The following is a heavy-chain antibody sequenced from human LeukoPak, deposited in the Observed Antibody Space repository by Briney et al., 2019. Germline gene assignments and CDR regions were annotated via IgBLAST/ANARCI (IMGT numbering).Heavy chain of an antibody. CDR2: ISAYNGNT. Sequence: GASVKVSCKASGYTFTSYGISWVRQAPGQGLEWMGWISAYNGNTNYAQKLQGRVTMTTDTSTSTAYMELRSLRSDDTAVYYCASMYYDFWSGYYFDYWGQGTLVTVSS. CDR3: ASMYYDFWSGYYFDY. CDR1: GYTFTSYG. D-gene: IGHD3-3*01. V-gene: IGHV1-18*01. J-gene: IGHJ4*02.